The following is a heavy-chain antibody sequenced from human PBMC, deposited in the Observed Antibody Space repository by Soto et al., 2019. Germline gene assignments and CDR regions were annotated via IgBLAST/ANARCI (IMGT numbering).Heavy chain of an antibody. Sequence: EVPLLESGGGLVQPGGSLRLSCAASGFTFSSYAMSWVRQAPGKGLEWVSAISGSGGSTYYADSVKGRFTISRDNSKNTLYLQMNSLRAEDTAVYYCAKVVVVVPAASGPFDYWGQGTLVTVSS. D-gene: IGHD2-2*01. CDR3: AKVVVVVPAASGPFDY. J-gene: IGHJ4*02. CDR1: GFTFSSYA. V-gene: IGHV3-23*01. CDR2: ISGSGGST.